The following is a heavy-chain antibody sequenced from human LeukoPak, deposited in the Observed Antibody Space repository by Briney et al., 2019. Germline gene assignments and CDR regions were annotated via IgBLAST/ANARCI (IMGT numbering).Heavy chain of an antibody. CDR2: IYDNGGP. Sequence: SETLSLTCTVSGDSFGDSYWSWIRQPPGKGLEWIGYIYDNGGPSYSPSLASRVSISIDTSKTQVSLDLRSATAADTAVYYCARSGVRRPSRLDYWGQGTLVTVSS. D-gene: IGHD1-26*01. J-gene: IGHJ4*02. CDR1: GDSFGDSY. V-gene: IGHV4-59*08. CDR3: ARSGVRRPSRLDY.